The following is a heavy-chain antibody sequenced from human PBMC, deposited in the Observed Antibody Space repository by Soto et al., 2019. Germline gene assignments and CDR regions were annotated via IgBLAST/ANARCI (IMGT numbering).Heavy chain of an antibody. CDR2: MNPNSGNT. CDR3: ARPTRGGGCP. Sequence: GASVKVSCKASGYSFTSYDIDWVRQATGQGLEWMGWMNPNSGNTGYAQKFQGRVTMTRDTSTNTAYVELSSLRSEDTAIYDCARPTRGGGCPWGQGTLVTVSS. D-gene: IGHD2-15*01. J-gene: IGHJ5*02. V-gene: IGHV1-8*01. CDR1: GYSFTSYD.